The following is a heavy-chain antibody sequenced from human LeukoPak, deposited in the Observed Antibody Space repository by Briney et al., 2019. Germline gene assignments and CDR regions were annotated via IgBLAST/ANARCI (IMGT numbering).Heavy chain of an antibody. J-gene: IGHJ6*02. CDR2: IYYSGST. CDR1: GDSISSGGYY. CDR3: ARGQLRPLYYYYGMDV. Sequence: PSETLSLTCTVSGDSISSGGYYWSWIRQHPGKGLEWIGYIYYSGSTYYNPSLKSRVTISVDTSKNQFSLKLSSVTAADTAVYYCARGQLRPLYYYYGMDVWGQGTTVTVSS. V-gene: IGHV4-31*03. D-gene: IGHD1-26*01.